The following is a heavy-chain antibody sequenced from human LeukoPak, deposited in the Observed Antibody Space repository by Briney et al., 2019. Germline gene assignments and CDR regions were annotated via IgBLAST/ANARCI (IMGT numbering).Heavy chain of an antibody. Sequence: GGSLRLSCAASGFTFSSYWMSWVRQAPGKGLEWVANIKQDGSEKYYVDSVKGRFTISRDNAKNSLFLQMNSLSAEDTAIYYCARNRDGYNVDYWGQGTLVTVSS. CDR1: GFTFSSYW. J-gene: IGHJ4*02. D-gene: IGHD5-12*01. CDR3: ARNRDGYNVDY. V-gene: IGHV3-7*03. CDR2: IKQDGSEK.